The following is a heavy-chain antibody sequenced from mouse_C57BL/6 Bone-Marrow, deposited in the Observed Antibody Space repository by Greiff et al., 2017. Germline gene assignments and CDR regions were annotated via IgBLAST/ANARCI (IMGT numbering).Heavy chain of an antibody. CDR2: IDPSDSYT. V-gene: IGHV1-50*01. CDR1: GYTFTSYW. Sequence: QVQLQQSGAELVKPGASVKLSCKASGYTFTSYWMQWVKQRPGQGLEWIGEIDPSDSYTNYNQKFKGKATLTVDTSSSTAYMQLSSLTSEDSAVYYCAGNWDEGGYWGQGTTLTVSS. J-gene: IGHJ2*01. CDR3: AGNWDEGGY. D-gene: IGHD4-1*01.